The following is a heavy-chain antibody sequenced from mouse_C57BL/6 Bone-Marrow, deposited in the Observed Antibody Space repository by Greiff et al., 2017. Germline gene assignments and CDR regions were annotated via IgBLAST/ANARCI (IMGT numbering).Heavy chain of an antibody. CDR1: GFSLTSYG. D-gene: IGHD2-12*01. J-gene: IGHJ3*01. CDR2: IWRGGST. V-gene: IGHV2-5*01. Sequence: QVQLQQSGPGLVQPSQSLSITCTVSGFSLTSYGVHWVRQSPGKGLEWLGVIWRGGSTDYNAAFMSRLSITKDNSKSQVFIKMNSLQADDTARYYWAKEGNDEDDVFAYWGQGTLVTVSA. CDR3: AKEGNDEDDVFAY.